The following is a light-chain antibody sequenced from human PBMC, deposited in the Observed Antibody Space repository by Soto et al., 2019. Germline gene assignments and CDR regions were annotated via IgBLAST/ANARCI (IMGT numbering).Light chain of an antibody. CDR1: ISNIGANY. V-gene: IGLV1-47*01. CDR2: RNY. CDR3: AAWDDSLSRLV. Sequence: QSVLTQPPSASGTPGQRVTISCSGSISNIGANYVFWYQQLPGTAPKLLVFRNYQRPSGVPDRFSGSKSDTSASLAISGLRSDDEADYYCAAWDDSLSRLVFGGGTQLTVL. J-gene: IGLJ2*01.